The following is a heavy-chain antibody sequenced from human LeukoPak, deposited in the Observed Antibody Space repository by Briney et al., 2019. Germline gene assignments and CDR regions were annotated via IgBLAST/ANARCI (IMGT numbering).Heavy chain of an antibody. Sequence: SETLSLTCTVSGGSISSGDYYWSWIRQPPGKGLEWIGYIYYSGSTYYNPSLKSRVTISVDTSKNQFSLKLSSVTAADTAVYYCARDAYGDYEFDAFDIWGRGTMVTVSS. CDR3: ARDAYGDYEFDAFDI. D-gene: IGHD4-17*01. J-gene: IGHJ3*02. V-gene: IGHV4-30-4*01. CDR1: GGSISSGDYY. CDR2: IYYSGST.